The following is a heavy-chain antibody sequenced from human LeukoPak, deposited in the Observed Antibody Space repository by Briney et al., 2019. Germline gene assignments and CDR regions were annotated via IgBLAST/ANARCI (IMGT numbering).Heavy chain of an antibody. Sequence: GGPLRLSCAASGFTFSSYWMSWVRQAPGKGLEWVANIKQDGSEKYYVDSVKGRFTISRDNAKNSLYLQMNSLRAEDTAVYYCARDGSASWYYYDSSGPSNWFDPWGQGTLVTVSS. J-gene: IGHJ5*02. CDR1: GFTFSSYW. CDR3: ARDGSASWYYYDSSGPSNWFDP. D-gene: IGHD3-22*01. V-gene: IGHV3-7*01. CDR2: IKQDGSEK.